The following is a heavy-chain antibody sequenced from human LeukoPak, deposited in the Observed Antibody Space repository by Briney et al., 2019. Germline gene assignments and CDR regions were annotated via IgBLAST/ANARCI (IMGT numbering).Heavy chain of an antibody. CDR3: ARDPSGSWNDVGTFDS. J-gene: IGHJ4*02. D-gene: IGHD1-1*01. V-gene: IGHV3-33*01. Sequence: GGSLRLSCAASGLTFSNYGMHWVRQAPGKGLEWVALLWYDGANKNYADSVKGRFTISRDNSKNTVYLQMTSLRAEDTALYYCARDPSGSWNDVGTFDSWGQGTLVTVSS. CDR1: GLTFSNYG. CDR2: LWYDGANK.